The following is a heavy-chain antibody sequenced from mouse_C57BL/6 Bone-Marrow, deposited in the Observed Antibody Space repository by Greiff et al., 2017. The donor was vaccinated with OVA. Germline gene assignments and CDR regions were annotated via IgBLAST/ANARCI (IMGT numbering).Heavy chain of an antibody. V-gene: IGHV5-17*01. CDR1: GFTFSDYG. CDR2: ISSGSSTI. D-gene: IGHD2-4*01. J-gene: IGHJ4*01. Sequence: EVQLVESGGGLVKPGGSLKLSCAASGFTFSDYGMHWVRQAPEKGLEWVAYISSGSSTIYYADTVKGRFTISRDNAKNTLFLQMTSLRSEDTAMYYCAPIYYDYDDYAMDYWGQGTSVTVSS. CDR3: APIYYDYDDYAMDY.